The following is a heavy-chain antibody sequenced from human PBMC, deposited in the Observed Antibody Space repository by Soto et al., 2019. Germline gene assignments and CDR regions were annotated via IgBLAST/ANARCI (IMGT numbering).Heavy chain of an antibody. CDR3: ARESHIIAAAGFFDY. V-gene: IGHV3-33*01. D-gene: IGHD6-13*01. Sequence: GGSLRLSCAASGFTFSSYGMHWVRQAPGKGLEWVAVIWYDGSNKYYADSVKGRFTISSDNSKNTLYLQMNSLRAEDTAVYYCARESHIIAAAGFFDYWGQGTLVTVSS. CDR2: IWYDGSNK. J-gene: IGHJ4*02. CDR1: GFTFSSYG.